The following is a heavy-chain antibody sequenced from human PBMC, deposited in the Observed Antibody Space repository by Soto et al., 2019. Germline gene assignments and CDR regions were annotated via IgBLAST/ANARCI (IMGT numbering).Heavy chain of an antibody. V-gene: IGHV3-74*01. D-gene: IGHD4-17*01. Sequence: EVQLVESGGGLVQPGGSLRLSCAASGFTFSSYWMHWVRQAPGKGLVWVSRINSDGSSTSYADSVKGRFTISRDNAKNTLYLQMNSLRAEDTAAYYCAQTTVTWGYFDYWGQGTLVTVSS. J-gene: IGHJ4*02. CDR1: GFTFSSYW. CDR2: INSDGSST. CDR3: AQTTVTWGYFDY.